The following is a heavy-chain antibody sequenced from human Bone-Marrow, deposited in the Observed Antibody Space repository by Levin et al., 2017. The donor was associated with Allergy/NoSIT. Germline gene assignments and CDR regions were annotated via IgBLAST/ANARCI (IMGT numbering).Heavy chain of an antibody. D-gene: IGHD2-8*02. V-gene: IGHV4-39*01. CDR1: GGSISSSSYY. CDR2: IYYSGST. Sequence: SETLSLTCTVSGGSISSSSYYWGWIRQPPGKGLEWIGSIYYSGSTYYNPSLKSRVTISVDTSKNQFSLKLSSVTAADTAVYYCARQVPGGYTMYYFDYWGQGTLVTVSS. J-gene: IGHJ4*02. CDR3: ARQVPGGYTMYYFDY.